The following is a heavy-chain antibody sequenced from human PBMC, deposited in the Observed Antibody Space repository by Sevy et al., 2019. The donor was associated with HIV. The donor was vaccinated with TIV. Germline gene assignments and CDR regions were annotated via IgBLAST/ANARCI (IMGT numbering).Heavy chain of an antibody. CDR3: ARDIGGDYDHYYYYGVDV. D-gene: IGHD4-17*01. V-gene: IGHV4-61*01. J-gene: IGHJ6*02. CDR2: IYYSGST. Sequence: SETLSLTCTVSGGSVSSGSYYWSWIRQPPGKGLEWIGYIYYSGSTNYNPSLKSRVTISVDTSKNQFSLKLSSVTAADTAVYYCARDIGGDYDHYYYYGVDVWGQGTTVTVSS. CDR1: GGSVSSGSYY.